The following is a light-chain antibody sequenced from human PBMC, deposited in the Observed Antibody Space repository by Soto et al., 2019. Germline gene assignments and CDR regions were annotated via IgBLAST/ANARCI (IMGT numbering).Light chain of an antibody. CDR2: AAS. CDR3: QQSYSTPPS. J-gene: IGKJ1*01. Sequence: DIQMTHPPSSLSASVGDRVTITCRASQSISSYLNWYQQKPGKAPKLLIYAASSLQSGVPSMFSGSGSGTDFTLTISSLQPEDFATYDGQQSYSTPPSFGQGTKVEIK. V-gene: IGKV1-39*01. CDR1: QSISSY.